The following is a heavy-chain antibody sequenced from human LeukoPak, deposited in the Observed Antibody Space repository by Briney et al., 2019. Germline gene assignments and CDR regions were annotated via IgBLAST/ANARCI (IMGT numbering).Heavy chain of an antibody. V-gene: IGHV1-2*02. CDR1: GYTFTSYY. J-gene: IGHJ4*02. Sequence: ASVKSAYMASGYTFTSYYMHWVRQAPGQGLEWMGWINPNSGGTNYAQKFQGRVTMTRDTSISTAYMELSRLRSDDTAVYYCAREYYDISTGYSLDYWREASHVTVSS. D-gene: IGHD3-9*01. CDR2: INPNSGGT. CDR3: AREYYDISTGYSLDY.